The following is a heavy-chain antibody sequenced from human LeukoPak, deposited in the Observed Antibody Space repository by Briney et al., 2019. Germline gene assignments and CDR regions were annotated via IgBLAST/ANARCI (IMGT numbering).Heavy chain of an antibody. Sequence: PSETLSLTCAVYGGSFSGYYWSWIRQPPGKGLEWIGEINHSGSTNYNPSLKSRVTISVDTSKNQFSLKLSSVTAADTAVYYCARYRRVLFGTGPLNYWGQGTLVTVSS. CDR3: ARYRRVLFGTGPLNY. CDR2: INHSGST. V-gene: IGHV4-34*01. D-gene: IGHD3/OR15-3a*01. J-gene: IGHJ4*02. CDR1: GGSFSGYY.